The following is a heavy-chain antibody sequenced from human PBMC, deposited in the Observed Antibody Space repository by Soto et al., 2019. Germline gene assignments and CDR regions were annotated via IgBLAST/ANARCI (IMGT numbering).Heavy chain of an antibody. CDR3: ATAEVDY. J-gene: IGHJ4*02. Sequence: PGGSLRLSCAASGFTFTTYAMSWVRQAPGKGLEWVSRMNRDGSEINYADSVKGRFTVSRDNARSTLHLQMSSLRVEDTAVYYCATAEVDYWGPGALVTVPQ. V-gene: IGHV3-74*01. CDR1: GFTFTTYA. CDR2: MNRDGSEI.